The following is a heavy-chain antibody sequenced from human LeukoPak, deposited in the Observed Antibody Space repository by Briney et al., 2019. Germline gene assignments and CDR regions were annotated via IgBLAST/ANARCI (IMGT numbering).Heavy chain of an antibody. J-gene: IGHJ3*02. CDR3: ASHRNDAFDI. CDR2: INQRGST. Sequence: SETLSLTCAVYGGSFSGYYWTWIRQPPGKGLEWIGEINQRGSTNYNPSLKSRVTISVDTSKNQFSLKLSSVTAADTAVYYCASHRNDAFDIWGQGTMVTVSS. V-gene: IGHV4-34*01. CDR1: GGSFSGYY.